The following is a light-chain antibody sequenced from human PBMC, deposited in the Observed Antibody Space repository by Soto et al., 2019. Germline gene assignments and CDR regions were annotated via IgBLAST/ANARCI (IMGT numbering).Light chain of an antibody. Sequence: QSVLTQPASVSGSPGQSITISCTGTSSDVGAYKYVSWYQQHPVKAPQLLIYEVTNRPSGVSIRFSGSKSGNTASLTISGLQAEDEADYSCSSYTTSNTLVFGGGTKLTVL. CDR1: SSDVGAYKY. V-gene: IGLV2-14*01. CDR2: EVT. CDR3: SSYTTSNTLV. J-gene: IGLJ2*01.